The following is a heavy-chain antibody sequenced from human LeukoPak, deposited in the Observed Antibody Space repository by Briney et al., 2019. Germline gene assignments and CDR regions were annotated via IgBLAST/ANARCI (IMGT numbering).Heavy chain of an antibody. J-gene: IGHJ4*02. CDR2: MSASSGNT. CDR1: GYTFTSYD. D-gene: IGHD2-21*02. Sequence: ASVKVSCKASGYTFTSYDINWVRQATGRGLERLGWMSASSGNTGYAQKFQGRVSMTRATSISTAYLELSSLTFEDTAVYYCVRTPPKGDIDYWGQGTLVTVSS. V-gene: IGHV1-8*01. CDR3: VRTPPKGDIDY.